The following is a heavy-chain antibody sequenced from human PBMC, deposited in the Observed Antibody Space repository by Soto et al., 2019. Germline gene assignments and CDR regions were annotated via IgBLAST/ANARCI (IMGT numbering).Heavy chain of an antibody. Sequence: SETLSLTCTVSGGSISSYYWSWIRQPPGKGLEWIGYIYYSGSTNYNPSLKSRVTISVDTSKNQFSLKLSSVTAADTAVYYCARGRYYYGSGRGYWGQGTLVTVSS. CDR1: GGSISSYY. CDR2: IYYSGST. D-gene: IGHD3-10*01. CDR3: ARGRYYYGSGRGY. J-gene: IGHJ4*02. V-gene: IGHV4-59*01.